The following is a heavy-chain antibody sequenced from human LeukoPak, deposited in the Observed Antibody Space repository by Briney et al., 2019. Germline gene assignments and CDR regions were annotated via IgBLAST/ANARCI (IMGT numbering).Heavy chain of an antibody. CDR1: GFTFSSYG. CDR3: AKDSGDYGDYGDSGVDY. Sequence: GSLRLSCAASGFTFSSYGMHWVRQAPGKGLEWVAVISYDGSNKYYADSVKGRFTISRDNSKNTLYLQMNSLRAEDTAVYYCAKDSGDYGDYGDSGVDYWGQGTLVTVSS. J-gene: IGHJ4*02. D-gene: IGHD4-17*01. V-gene: IGHV3-30*18. CDR2: ISYDGSNK.